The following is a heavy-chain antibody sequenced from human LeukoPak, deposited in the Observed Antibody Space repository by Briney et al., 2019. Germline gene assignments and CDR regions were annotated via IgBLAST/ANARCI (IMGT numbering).Heavy chain of an antibody. CDR3: ARGLNYDYVWGSSGYFDY. Sequence: ASVKVSCKASGYTFTGYYMHWVRQAPGQGLEWMGRINPNSGGTNYAQKFQGRVTMTRDTSISTAYVELSRLRSDDTAVYYCARGLNYDYVWGSSGYFDYWGQGALVTVSS. J-gene: IGHJ4*02. D-gene: IGHD3-16*01. V-gene: IGHV1-2*06. CDR1: GYTFTGYY. CDR2: INPNSGGT.